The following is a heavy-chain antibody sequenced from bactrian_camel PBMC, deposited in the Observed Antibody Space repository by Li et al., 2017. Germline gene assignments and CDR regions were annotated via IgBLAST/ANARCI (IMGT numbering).Heavy chain of an antibody. CDR3: AALGAAMAAIQAIDVKPGFGY. Sequence: HVQLVESGGGSVQAGGSLRLSCERSGSNARFNTMAWFRQAPGKEREGVAAISTGGGSTVYADSVKGRFTISQDNALKILYLQLNSLKPEDTAMYYCAALGAAMAAIQAIDVKPGFGYWGPGTQVTVS. V-gene: IGHV3S54*01. D-gene: IGHD3*01. CDR1: GSNARFNT. J-gene: IGHJ6*01. CDR2: ISTGGGST.